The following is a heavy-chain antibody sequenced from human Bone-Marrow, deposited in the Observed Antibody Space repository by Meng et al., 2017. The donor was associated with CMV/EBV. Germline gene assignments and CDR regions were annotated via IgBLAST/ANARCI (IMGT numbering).Heavy chain of an antibody. J-gene: IGHJ4*02. Sequence: GESLKISCAASGFTFSSYAMHWVRQAPGKGLEWVAVISYDGSNKYYADSVKGRFTISRDNSKNTLYLQMNSLRAEDTAVDYCARSRRVVVIASYPDYWGQGTLVTVSS. V-gene: IGHV3-30-3*01. CDR3: ARSRRVVVIASYPDY. CDR2: ISYDGSNK. D-gene: IGHD2-21*01. CDR1: GFTFSSYA.